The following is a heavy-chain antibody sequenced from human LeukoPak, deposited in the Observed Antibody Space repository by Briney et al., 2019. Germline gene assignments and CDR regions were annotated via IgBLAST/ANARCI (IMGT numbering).Heavy chain of an antibody. V-gene: IGHV3-48*01. D-gene: IGHD2-15*01. Sequence: GGSLRLSCAASGFTFSSYSMSWVRQAPGKGLEWVSYISTSSSIIYYADSVKGRFTISRDDAKNSVSLQMNSLRAEDTAVYYCIKDMGYCSGGSCYRWFDSWGQGTLVTVSS. CDR1: GFTFSSYS. CDR2: ISTSSSII. J-gene: IGHJ5*01. CDR3: IKDMGYCSGGSCYRWFDS.